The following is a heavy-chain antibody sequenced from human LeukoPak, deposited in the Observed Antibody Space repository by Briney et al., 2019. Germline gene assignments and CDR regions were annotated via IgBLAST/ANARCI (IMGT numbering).Heavy chain of an antibody. CDR3: ARDALRLGEFGYQH. V-gene: IGHV4-38-2*02. CDR1: GYSISNGYY. J-gene: IGHJ1*01. CDR2: IYHRGST. D-gene: IGHD3-16*01. Sequence: SETLSLTCTVSGYSISNGYYWGWIRQPPGKGLEWVGSIYHRGSTYYNPSLRSRVTISVDTSKNQFSLKLSSVTAADTAVYYCARDALRLGEFGYQHWGQGTLVTVSS.